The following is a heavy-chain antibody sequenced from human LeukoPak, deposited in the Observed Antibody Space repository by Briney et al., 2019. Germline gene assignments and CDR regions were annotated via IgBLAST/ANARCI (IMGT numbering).Heavy chain of an antibody. CDR1: GGTFSRYA. J-gene: IGHJ4*02. D-gene: IGHD2-2*01. CDR3: ATYCSSANCYIWGYYFDY. CDR2: IIPISGTT. V-gene: IGHV1-69*13. Sequence: GASVNVSCKASGGTFSRYAISWVRQAPGQGLEWMGGIIPISGTTNYAQKFQGRVTITADESTSTAYMELSSLRSEDTAMYYCATYCSSANCYIWGYYFDYWGQGTLVTVSS.